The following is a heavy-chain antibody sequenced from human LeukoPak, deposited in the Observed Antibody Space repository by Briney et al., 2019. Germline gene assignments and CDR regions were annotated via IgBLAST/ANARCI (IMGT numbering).Heavy chain of an antibody. Sequence: TGGSLRLSCAASVYTVSSNYVSWVRQAPGKGLEWVSVIYGDYSTYYSDSVKGRFTISRDSSKNTLYLQINSLRAGDTAVYYCSGARVYGSPSDYWGRGTLVTVSS. J-gene: IGHJ4*02. CDR1: VYTVSSNY. CDR2: IYGDYST. V-gene: IGHV3-66*01. D-gene: IGHD3-10*01. CDR3: SGARVYGSPSDY.